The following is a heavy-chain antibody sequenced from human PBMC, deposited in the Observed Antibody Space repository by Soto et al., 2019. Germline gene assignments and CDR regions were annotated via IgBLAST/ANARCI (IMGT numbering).Heavy chain of an antibody. CDR3: AREVHGYCSGGSCYWFDP. V-gene: IGHV4-59*01. CDR1: GGSLSRDY. CDR2: IYYSGST. J-gene: IGHJ5*02. D-gene: IGHD2-15*01. Sequence: SETLPLTCTVCGGSLSRDYWSWIRQPPGKGLERIGFIYYSGSTNYNPSLTSRVTISVDTAKNQFSLKLSSVTAADTAVYYCAREVHGYCSGGSCYWFDPWGQGTLVTV.